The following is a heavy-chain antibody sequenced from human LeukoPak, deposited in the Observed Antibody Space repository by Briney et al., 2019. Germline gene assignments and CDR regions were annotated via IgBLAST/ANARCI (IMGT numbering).Heavy chain of an antibody. V-gene: IGHV4-4*07. CDR3: ARDQNWLIDY. J-gene: IGHJ4*02. Sequence: AETLSLTCTVSGGSITSYYGNWIRQPAGESLEWIGRISTSGNTNYNPSLASRVTMSVDTSKYQLSLRLSSVTAADTDVYYCARDQNWLIDYWGQGTLVTVSS. D-gene: IGHD1-1*01. CDR2: ISTSGNT. CDR1: GGSITSYY.